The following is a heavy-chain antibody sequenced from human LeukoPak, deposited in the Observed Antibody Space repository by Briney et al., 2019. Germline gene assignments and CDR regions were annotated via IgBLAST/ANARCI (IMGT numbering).Heavy chain of an antibody. V-gene: IGHV4-4*09. J-gene: IGHJ6*03. CDR2: IYTSGST. Sequence: PSETLSLTCTVSGGSISSYYWSWIRQPPGKGLEWIGYIYTSGSTNYNPSLKSRVTISVDTSKNQFSLKLSSVTAADTAVYHCARLSSSSPYYYYMDVWGKGTTVTVSS. CDR1: GGSISSYY. D-gene: IGHD6-6*01. CDR3: ARLSSSSPYYYYMDV.